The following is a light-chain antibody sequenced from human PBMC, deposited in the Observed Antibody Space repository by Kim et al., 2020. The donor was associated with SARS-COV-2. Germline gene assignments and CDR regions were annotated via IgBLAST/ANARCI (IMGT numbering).Light chain of an antibody. CDR1: QTIGNY. Sequence: IQMTQSPSSLSAFVGDRVTITCRTSQTIGNYLNWYRQQPGKAPELLIYTASTLQSGVPSRFSGSGFGAEFTLTINSLQLEDFATYYCQQSHSSPITFGQGTRLEIK. CDR2: TAS. CDR3: QQSHSSPIT. J-gene: IGKJ5*01. V-gene: IGKV1-39*01.